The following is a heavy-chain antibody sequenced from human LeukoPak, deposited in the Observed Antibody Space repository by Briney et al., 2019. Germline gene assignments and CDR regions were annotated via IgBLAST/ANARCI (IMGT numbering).Heavy chain of an antibody. Sequence: PSETLSLTCTVSGGSISSYYWSWIRQPPGKGLEWIGYIYYSGSTNYNPSLKSRVTISVDTSKNQFSLKLSSVTAADTAVYYCAXQKXFTIFWAWSFDLWGHGTLVTVSS. J-gene: IGHJ2*01. CDR2: IYYSGST. CDR1: GGSISSYY. V-gene: IGHV4-59*08. D-gene: IGHD3-9*01. CDR3: AXQKXFTIFWAWSFDL.